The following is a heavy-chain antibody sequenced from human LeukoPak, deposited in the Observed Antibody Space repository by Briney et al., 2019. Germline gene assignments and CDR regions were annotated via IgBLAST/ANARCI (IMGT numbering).Heavy chain of an antibody. V-gene: IGHV1-46*01. CDR3: ARGYSSSYRIDY. D-gene: IGHD6-19*01. CDR1: GYTFTNYY. Sequence: GASVKVSCKASGYTFTNYYMHWVRQAPGQGLEWMGVINPSGDSTRYKQKFQDRVTMTRETSTRTVYMELSSLRSEDTAVYYCARGYSSSYRIDYWGQGTLVTVSS. CDR2: INPSGDST. J-gene: IGHJ4*02.